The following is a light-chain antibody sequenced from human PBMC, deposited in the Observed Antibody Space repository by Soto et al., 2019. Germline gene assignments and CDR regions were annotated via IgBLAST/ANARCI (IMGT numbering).Light chain of an antibody. CDR2: GAS. CDR3: QQYNNWPRT. Sequence: EIVLAPTPFTLSLSPGERATLPCRASQSVSSSYLAWYQQKPGQAPRLLIYGASTGATGIPARFSGSGSGTEFTLTISSLQSEDFAVYYCQQYNNWPRTFGQGTKVDIK. J-gene: IGKJ1*01. V-gene: IGKV3-15*01. CDR1: QSVSSSY.